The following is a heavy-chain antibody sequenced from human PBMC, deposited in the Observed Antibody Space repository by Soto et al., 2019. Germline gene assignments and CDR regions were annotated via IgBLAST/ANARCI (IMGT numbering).Heavy chain of an antibody. J-gene: IGHJ6*03. V-gene: IGHV3-48*01. Sequence: GGSLRLSCAASGFTFSSYSMNWVRQAPGKGLEWVSYISSSSSTIYYADSVKGRFTISRDNAKNSLYLQMNSLRAEDTAVYYCARDRGDYGDHYYYYMDVWGKGTTVTVSS. CDR1: GFTFSSYS. CDR3: ARDRGDYGDHYYYYMDV. D-gene: IGHD4-17*01. CDR2: ISSSSSTI.